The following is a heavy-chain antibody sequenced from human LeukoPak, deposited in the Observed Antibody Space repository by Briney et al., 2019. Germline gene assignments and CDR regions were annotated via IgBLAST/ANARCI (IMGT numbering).Heavy chain of an antibody. CDR3: ARELFGPGSYPDF. D-gene: IGHD3-10*01. J-gene: IGHJ4*02. V-gene: IGHV3-33*01. CDR1: GFSFNTYS. CDR2: IWHDGSHK. Sequence: PGRSLRLSCAASGFSFNTYSMQWVRQAPGQGLEWVALIWHDGSHKLYSNSVRGQVTISRDNSKNAVALQINNLKHKDTAYYYCARELFGPGSYPDFWGQGTLVTVSS.